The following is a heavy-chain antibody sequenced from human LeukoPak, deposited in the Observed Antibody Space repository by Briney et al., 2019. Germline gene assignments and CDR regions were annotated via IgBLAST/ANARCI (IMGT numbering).Heavy chain of an antibody. Sequence: PGGSLRLSCAASGFTSDDYAMNWVRQAPGKGLEWVSGINWNGGSTYHRDSVKGRFTISRDNAKNSLYLQMNSLRAEDTALYYCARVKGSGYRNSIDYWGQGTLVTVSS. V-gene: IGHV3-20*04. CDR1: GFTSDDYA. CDR2: INWNGGST. J-gene: IGHJ4*02. D-gene: IGHD3-3*01. CDR3: ARVKGSGYRNSIDY.